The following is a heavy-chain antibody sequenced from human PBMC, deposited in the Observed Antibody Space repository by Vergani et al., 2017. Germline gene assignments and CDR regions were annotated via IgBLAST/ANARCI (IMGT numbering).Heavy chain of an antibody. V-gene: IGHV4-38-2*02. D-gene: IGHD5-18*01. J-gene: IGHJ4*02. CDR2: IYHSGST. CDR1: GYSISSGYY. Sequence: QVQLQESGPGLVKPSETLSLTCTVSGYSISSGYYWGWIRQPPGKGLEWIGSIYHSGSTYYTPSLKSRVTISVDTSKNQFSLKLSSVTAADTAVYYCARVGIQLWLNDYWDQGTLITVSS. CDR3: ARVGIQLWLNDY.